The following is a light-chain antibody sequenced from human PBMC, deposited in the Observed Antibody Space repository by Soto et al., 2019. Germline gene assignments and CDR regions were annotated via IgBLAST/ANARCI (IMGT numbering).Light chain of an antibody. CDR2: DAS. V-gene: IGKV3-20*01. CDR3: QQYGSSPPT. Sequence: EIVLTKSPGTLSLSQGERASLSCRASQSVSSSYLAWYQQIPGQAPRLLINDASRRATGIPDRCSGSGSGTDFTLTISRLEPEDFAVYCCQQYGSSPPTFGQGTKVDIK. J-gene: IGKJ1*01. CDR1: QSVSSSY.